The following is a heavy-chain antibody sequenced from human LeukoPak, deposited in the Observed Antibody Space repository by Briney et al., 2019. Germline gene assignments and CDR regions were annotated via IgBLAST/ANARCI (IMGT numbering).Heavy chain of an antibody. Sequence: PSETLSLTCMVSGGSISSYYWSWIRQPPGKGLEWIGYIYYSGSTNYNPSLKSRVTLSVDTSKNQFSLKLSSVTAADTAVYYCAAGSESYDSRGYSYYFDYWGQGTLVTVSS. CDR2: IYYSGST. V-gene: IGHV4-59*01. J-gene: IGHJ4*02. CDR3: AAGSESYDSRGYSYYFDY. CDR1: GGSISSYY. D-gene: IGHD3-22*01.